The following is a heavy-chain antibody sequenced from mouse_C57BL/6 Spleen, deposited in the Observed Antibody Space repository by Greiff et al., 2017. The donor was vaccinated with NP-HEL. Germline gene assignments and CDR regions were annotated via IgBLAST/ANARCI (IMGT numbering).Heavy chain of an antibody. J-gene: IGHJ4*01. CDR3: AREYYAMDY. CDR2: INPYNGGT. V-gene: IGHV1-19*01. Sequence: VQLQQSGPVLVKPGASVKMSCKASGYTFTDYYMNWVKQSHGKSLEWIGVINPYNGGTSYNQKFKGKATLTVDKSSSTAYMELNSLTSEDSAVYYCAREYYAMDYWGQGTSVTVSS. CDR1: GYTFTDYY.